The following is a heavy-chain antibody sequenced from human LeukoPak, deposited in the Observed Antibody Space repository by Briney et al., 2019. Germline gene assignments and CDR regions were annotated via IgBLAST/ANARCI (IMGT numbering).Heavy chain of an antibody. D-gene: IGHD2-2*01. V-gene: IGHV4-4*07. Sequence: SETLSLTCTVSGVSITSYYWSWIRQPAGQGLEYIGRTHSSRNTDYNPSLKTRVGMSVDTSKNQFSLKLSSVTAADTAVYYCASLEIGRAMTDYWGQGTLVTVSS. CDR2: THSSRNT. CDR1: GVSITSYY. CDR3: ASLEIGRAMTDY. J-gene: IGHJ4*02.